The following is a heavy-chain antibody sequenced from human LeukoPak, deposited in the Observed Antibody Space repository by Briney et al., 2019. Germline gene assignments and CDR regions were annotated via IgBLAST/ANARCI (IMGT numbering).Heavy chain of an antibody. CDR3: AREVGATLHAWFDP. V-gene: IGHV4-39*07. CDR2: IYYSGST. CDR1: GGSISSSSYY. Sequence: PSETLSLTCTVSGGSISSSSYYWGWIRQPPGKGLEWIGSIYYSGSTYYNPSLKSRVTVSVDTSKNQFSLKLSSVTAADTAVYYCAREVGATLHAWFDPWGQGTLVTVSS. D-gene: IGHD1-26*01. J-gene: IGHJ5*02.